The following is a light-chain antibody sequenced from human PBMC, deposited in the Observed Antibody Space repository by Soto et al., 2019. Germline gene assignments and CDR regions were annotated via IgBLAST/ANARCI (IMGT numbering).Light chain of an antibody. CDR1: QSVSSSY. J-gene: IGKJ3*01. V-gene: IGKV3-20*01. CDR3: QQYNDYSST. Sequence: EITLTQSPGTLSLSPGETATLSCRASQSVSSSYLAWYQQNTGQAPRILIYGESSRATGIPDRFSGSGSGTDFNLTISSLQPDDFATYYCQQYNDYSSTXGHGTKVDIK. CDR2: GES.